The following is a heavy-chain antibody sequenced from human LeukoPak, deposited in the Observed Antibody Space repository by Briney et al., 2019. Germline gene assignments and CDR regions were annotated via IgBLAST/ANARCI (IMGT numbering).Heavy chain of an antibody. CDR3: ARDRSASYGDGFDY. CDR2: ISWNSGSI. CDR1: GFTFDDYA. D-gene: IGHD4-17*01. J-gene: IGHJ4*02. V-gene: IGHV3-9*01. Sequence: PGRSLRLSCAASGFTFDDYAMHWVRQAPGKGLEWVSGISWNSGSIGYADSVKGRFTISRDNAKNSLYLQMNSLRAEDTAVYYCARDRSASYGDGFDYWGQGTLVTVSS.